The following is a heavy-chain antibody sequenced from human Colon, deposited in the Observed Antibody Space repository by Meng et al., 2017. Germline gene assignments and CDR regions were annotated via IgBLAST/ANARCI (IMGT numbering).Heavy chain of an antibody. CDR1: VFTFSSYA. V-gene: IGHV3-23*01. Sequence: GESLKISCAASVFTFSSYARTWVRQAPGKGLEWVSGITGSGDNTYYADSVKGRFTISRDNSKNTVYLQMNRLRAEDTAIYYCASQRIAASGPPNYGGQGTQVTVSS. CDR3: ASQRIAASGPPNY. D-gene: IGHD6-6*01. CDR2: ITGSGDNT. J-gene: IGHJ4*02.